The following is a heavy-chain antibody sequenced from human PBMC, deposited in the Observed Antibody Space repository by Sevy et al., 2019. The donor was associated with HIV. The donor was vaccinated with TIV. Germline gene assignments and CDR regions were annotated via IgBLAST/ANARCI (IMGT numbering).Heavy chain of an antibody. D-gene: IGHD1-26*01. Sequence: GGSLRLSCAASGFTFSSYAMHWVRQAPGEGLEWVAVISYDGSNKYYADSVKGRFTISRDNSKNTLYLQMNSLRAEDTAVYYCARDGPKVGQDYYYYYYMDVWGKGTTVTVSS. CDR3: ARDGPKVGQDYYYYYYMDV. CDR2: ISYDGSNK. CDR1: GFTFSSYA. V-gene: IGHV3-30-3*01. J-gene: IGHJ6*03.